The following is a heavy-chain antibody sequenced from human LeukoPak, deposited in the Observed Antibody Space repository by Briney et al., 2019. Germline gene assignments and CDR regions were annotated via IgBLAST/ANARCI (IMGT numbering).Heavy chain of an antibody. J-gene: IGHJ3*02. V-gene: IGHV3-30*02. CDR2: IRYDGSNK. CDR1: GFTFSSYG. Sequence: GGSLRLSCAASGFTFSSYGMHWVRQAPGKGLEWVAFIRYDGSNKYYADSVKGRFTISRDNSKNTLYLQMNSLRAEDTAVYYCAKGRTGYCSSTSCYTDAFDIWGQGTMVTVSP. CDR3: AKGRTGYCSSTSCYTDAFDI. D-gene: IGHD2-2*02.